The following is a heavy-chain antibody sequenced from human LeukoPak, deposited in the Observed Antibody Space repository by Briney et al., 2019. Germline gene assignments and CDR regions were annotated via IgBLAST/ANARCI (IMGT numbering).Heavy chain of an antibody. J-gene: IGHJ6*03. V-gene: IGHV4-39*07. Sequence: SETLSLTCTVSGGSISSTTYYWAWIRQPPGKGLEWIGSIYYSGSTYYNPSLKSRVTISVDTSKNQFSLKLSSVTAADTAVYYCARDYSSSWYGYYYYYMDVWGKGTTVTVSS. CDR2: IYYSGST. CDR1: GGSISSTTYY. CDR3: ARDYSSSWYGYYYYYMDV. D-gene: IGHD6-13*01.